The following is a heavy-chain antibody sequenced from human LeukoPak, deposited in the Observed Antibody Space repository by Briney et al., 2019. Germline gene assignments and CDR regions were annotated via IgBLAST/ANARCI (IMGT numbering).Heavy chain of an antibody. J-gene: IGHJ4*02. CDR1: GGTFSSYA. Sequence: SVKVSCKASGGTFSSYALSWVRQAPGQGLEWMGRIIPIVDIANYAQKFQGRVTITADKSTSTVYMELSSLRSEDTAVYYCARDSSVAGEGGSFDYWGQGTLVTVSS. D-gene: IGHD6-19*01. V-gene: IGHV1-69*04. CDR2: IIPIVDIA. CDR3: ARDSSVAGEGGSFDY.